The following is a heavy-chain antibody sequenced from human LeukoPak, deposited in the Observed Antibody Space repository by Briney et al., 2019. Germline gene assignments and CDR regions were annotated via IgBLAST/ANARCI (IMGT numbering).Heavy chain of an antibody. D-gene: IGHD3-22*01. V-gene: IGHV4-38-2*02. J-gene: IGHJ2*01. Sequence: SETLSLTCTVSGYYISSGYYWGWIRQPPGKGLEWIGSFYHSGSTYYNPSLKSRVTISVDTSENQFSLKLSSMTAADTAIYYCARSLDSSGYYIFDLWGRGTLATVSS. CDR3: ARSLDSSGYYIFDL. CDR1: GYYISSGYY. CDR2: FYHSGST.